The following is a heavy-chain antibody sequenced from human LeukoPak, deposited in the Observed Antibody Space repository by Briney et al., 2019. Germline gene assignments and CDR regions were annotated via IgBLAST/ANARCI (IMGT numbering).Heavy chain of an antibody. J-gene: IGHJ3*02. CDR2: IYYSGST. CDR1: GGSISSYY. CDR3: AREQVSSGSYPDDAFDI. D-gene: IGHD1-26*01. V-gene: IGHV4-59*01. Sequence: TSETLSLTCTVSGGSISSYYWSWIRQPPGKGLEWIGYIYYSGSTNYNPSLKSRVTISVDTSKNQFSLKLSSVTAADTAVYYCAREQVSSGSYPDDAFDIWGQGTMVTVSS.